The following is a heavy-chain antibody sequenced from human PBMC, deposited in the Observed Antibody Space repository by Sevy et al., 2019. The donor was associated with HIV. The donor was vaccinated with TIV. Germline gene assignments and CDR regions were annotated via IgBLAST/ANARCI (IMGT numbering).Heavy chain of an antibody. J-gene: IGHJ4*02. CDR3: ARGELYGSGSYYNEDYFDY. CDR1: GFTFSSYW. CDR2: IKQDGSEK. D-gene: IGHD3-10*01. Sequence: GGSLRLSCAASGFTFSSYWMSWVRQAPGKGLEWVANIKQDGSEKYYVDSVKGRFTISGDNAKNSLYLQMNSLRAEDTAVYYCARGELYGSGSYYNEDYFDYWGQGTLVTVSS. V-gene: IGHV3-7*01.